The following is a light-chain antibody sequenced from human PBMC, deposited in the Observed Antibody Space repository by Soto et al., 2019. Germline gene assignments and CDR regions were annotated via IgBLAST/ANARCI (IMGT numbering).Light chain of an antibody. CDR3: QQRYNWPIT. CDR2: SAS. Sequence: EIVLTQSPGTLSLSPGERGTLSCRASQNLGTLYLAWFQQKSGQAPRLLIYSASRRATGIPDRFSGSGSGTDFTLTISSLEPEDFSVYYCQQRYNWPITFGQGTRLEIK. CDR1: QNLGTLY. J-gene: IGKJ5*01. V-gene: IGKV3D-20*02.